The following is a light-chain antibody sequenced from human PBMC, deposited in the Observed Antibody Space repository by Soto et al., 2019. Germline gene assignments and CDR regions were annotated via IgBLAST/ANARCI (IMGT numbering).Light chain of an antibody. CDR1: SRDIGGYNS. V-gene: IGLV2-8*01. J-gene: IGLJ1*01. CDR2: DVS. Sequence: QSALTQSPSASGSPGQSVTISCTGTSRDIGGYNSVSWYQQHPGKAPKVMIYDVSKRPSGVPDRFSGSKSGHTASLTVSALQAEDEADYYCSSYTDRNNLVFGTGTKVTVL. CDR3: SSYTDRNNLV.